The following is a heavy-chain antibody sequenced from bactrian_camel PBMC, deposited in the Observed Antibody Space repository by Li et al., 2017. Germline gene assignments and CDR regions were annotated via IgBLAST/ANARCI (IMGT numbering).Heavy chain of an antibody. D-gene: IGHD6*01. CDR1: RYTDCNYD. V-gene: IGHV3S53*01. CDR2: VDRVGGT. J-gene: IGHJ4*01. Sequence: HVQLVESGGGSVQAGGSLRLSCAVSRYTDCNYDMSRFRQAPGKQREFVSEVDRVGGTRYADSVKGRFSISQDNAKSTVYLQMNNLKPEDTATYYCKAEDRYQLRGFCPPLWGQGTQVTVS. CDR3: KAEDRYQLRGFCPPL.